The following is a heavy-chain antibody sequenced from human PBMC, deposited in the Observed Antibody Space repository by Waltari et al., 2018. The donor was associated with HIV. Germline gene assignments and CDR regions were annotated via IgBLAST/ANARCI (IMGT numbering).Heavy chain of an antibody. CDR1: GFNFNNFC. J-gene: IGHJ5*02. CDR3: ARVIGNTKGSWFDP. D-gene: IGHD1-7*01. Sequence: QVQLVESGGGVVQPAKSLRLSCAASGFNFNNFCRVWVRQAPGKGLEWVAVIWYDGSKMYYADSVKGRFTISKDNSKNTLHLQMNSLRAEDTAIYYCARVIGNTKGSWFDPWGQGTLVTVSS. CDR2: IWYDGSKM. V-gene: IGHV3-33*01.